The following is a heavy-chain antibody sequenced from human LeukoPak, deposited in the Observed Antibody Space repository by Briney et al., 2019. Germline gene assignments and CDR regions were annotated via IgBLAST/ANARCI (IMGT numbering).Heavy chain of an antibody. D-gene: IGHD4-11*01. J-gene: IGHJ5*02. V-gene: IGHV1-2*02. CDR2: INPNSGGT. CDR1: GYTFTGHY. Sequence: ASVKVSCKASGYTFTGHYMHWVRQAPGQGLEWMGWINPNSGGTNYAQKFQGRVTMTRDTSISTAYMELSRLRSDDTAVYYCAREGGSNYGNWFDPWGQGTLVTVSS. CDR3: AREGGSNYGNWFDP.